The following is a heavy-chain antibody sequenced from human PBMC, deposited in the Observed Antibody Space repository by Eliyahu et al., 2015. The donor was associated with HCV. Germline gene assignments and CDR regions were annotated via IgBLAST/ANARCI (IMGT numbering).Heavy chain of an antibody. CDR2: INSDGSST. J-gene: IGHJ6*02. V-gene: IGHV3-74*01. CDR1: GFTFXSYX. Sequence: EVQLVESGGGLVQPGGSLRLSCAASGFTFXSYXMHWVRQAPGKGLVXVXRINSDGSSTSYADSVKGRFTISRDNAKNTLYLQMNSLRAEDTAVYYCARDYYDSSGYYFWGYYYYGMDVWGQGTTVTVSS. CDR3: ARDYYDSSGYYFWGYYYYGMDV. D-gene: IGHD3-22*01.